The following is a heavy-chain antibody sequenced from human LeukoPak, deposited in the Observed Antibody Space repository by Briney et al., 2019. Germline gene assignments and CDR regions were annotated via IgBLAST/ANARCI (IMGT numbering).Heavy chain of an antibody. CDR3: ASFTVAGRRGRNNWFDP. CDR2: ISYDGSNK. Sequence: SCKASGGTFSSYAMHWVRQAPGKGLEWVAVISYDGSNKYYADSVKGRFTISRDNSKNTLYLQMNSLRAEDTAVYYCASFTVAGRRGRNNWFDPWGQGTLVTVSS. J-gene: IGHJ5*02. V-gene: IGHV3-30-3*01. CDR1: GGTFSSYA. D-gene: IGHD6-19*01.